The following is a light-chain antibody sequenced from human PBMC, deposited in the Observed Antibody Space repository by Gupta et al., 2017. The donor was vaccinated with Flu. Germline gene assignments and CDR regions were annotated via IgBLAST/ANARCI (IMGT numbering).Light chain of an antibody. CDR2: EVD. V-gene: IGLV2-8*01. CDR1: SSDVGRYNY. Sequence: QSALTQPPSASGSPGQTVTISCTGTSSDVGRYNYVSWYQHHPGKAPKLILYEVDKRPSGVPDRFSGSKSGTTASLTVSGHQAEDEADFYCSSYASINSLVFGTGTKVTVL. CDR3: SSYASINSLV. J-gene: IGLJ1*01.